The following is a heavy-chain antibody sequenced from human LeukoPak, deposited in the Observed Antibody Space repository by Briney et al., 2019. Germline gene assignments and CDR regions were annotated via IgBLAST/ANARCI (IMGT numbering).Heavy chain of an antibody. J-gene: IGHJ4*02. CDR1: GFTVSSNY. CDR3: TRHTSPTFDY. CDR2: IYSGGSI. Sequence: PGGSLRLSCAASGFTVSSNYMSWVRQAPGKGLEWVSVIYSGGSIYYADSVKGRFTISRDNSKNTLYLQMNSLRSEDTAVYYCTRHTSPTFDYWGQGTLVTVSS. V-gene: IGHV3-66*04. D-gene: IGHD2-2*01.